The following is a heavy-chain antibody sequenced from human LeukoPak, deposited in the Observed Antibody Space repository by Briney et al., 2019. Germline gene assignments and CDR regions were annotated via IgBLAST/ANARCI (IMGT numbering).Heavy chain of an antibody. CDR2: INPNSGGT. Sequence: ASVKVSCKASGYTFTGYYMHWVRQAPGQGLEWMGWINPNSGGTNYAQKFQGRVTMTRDTSISTAYMELSRLRSDDTAVYYCARATYSSSGPFDPGGQGTLVTVSS. CDR1: GYTFTGYY. V-gene: IGHV1-2*02. J-gene: IGHJ5*02. CDR3: ARATYSSSGPFDP. D-gene: IGHD3-22*01.